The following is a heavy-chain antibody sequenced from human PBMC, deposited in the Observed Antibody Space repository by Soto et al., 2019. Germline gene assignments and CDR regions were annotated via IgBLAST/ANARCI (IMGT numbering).Heavy chain of an antibody. Sequence: ASVKVSCKASGYTFTGHYIHWVRQAPEQGPEWMGEIGPESGATRYAQKFQGRATMTRDMSITTVYMELNNLSPDDTAVYYCGRGRSGQIVVFYWGQGTPVTVSS. V-gene: IGHV1-2*02. CDR1: GYTFTGHY. CDR2: IGPESGAT. J-gene: IGHJ4*02. CDR3: GRGRSGQIVVFY. D-gene: IGHD5-12*01.